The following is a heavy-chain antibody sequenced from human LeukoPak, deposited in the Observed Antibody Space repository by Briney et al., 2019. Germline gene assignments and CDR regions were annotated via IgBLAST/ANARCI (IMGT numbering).Heavy chain of an antibody. J-gene: IGHJ5*02. CDR3: ARDGDRGERYDQLHP. Sequence: ASVKASCKASGYTFTSYYMHWVRQAPGQGLEWMGIINPSGGSTSYAQKFQGRVTMTRDTSTSTVYMELSSLRSEDTAVYYCARDGDRGERYDQLHPWGQGTLVTVSS. CDR2: INPSGGST. V-gene: IGHV1-46*01. D-gene: IGHD2-2*01. CDR1: GYTFTSYY.